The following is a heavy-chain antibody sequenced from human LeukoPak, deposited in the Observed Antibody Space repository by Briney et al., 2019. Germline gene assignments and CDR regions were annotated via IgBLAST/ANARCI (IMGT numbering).Heavy chain of an antibody. CDR2: ISNSGST. Sequence: PSETLSLTCTVSGGSISSHYWTWIRQSPVKGLEWIGAISNSGSTSYNPSLKSRVTISIDTSKNQFSLKLSSVTAADTAVYYCGRDALVGYFSYYYMDVWGKGTTVTVSS. J-gene: IGHJ6*03. V-gene: IGHV4-59*11. CDR3: GRDALVGYFSYYYMDV. CDR1: GGSISSHY. D-gene: IGHD2-15*01.